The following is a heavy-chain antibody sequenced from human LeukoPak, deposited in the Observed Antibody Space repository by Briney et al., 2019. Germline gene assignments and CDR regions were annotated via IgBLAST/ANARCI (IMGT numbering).Heavy chain of an antibody. CDR1: GGSISSYY. V-gene: IGHV4-59*01. Sequence: PSETLSLTCTVSGGSISSYYWSWIRQPPGKGLEWIGYIYYSGNTNYNPSLKSRVTISVDTSKNQFSLKLSSVTAADTAVYYCASGGYSSGDNWFDPWGQGTLVTVSS. D-gene: IGHD6-19*01. J-gene: IGHJ5*02. CDR3: ASGGYSSGDNWFDP. CDR2: IYYSGNT.